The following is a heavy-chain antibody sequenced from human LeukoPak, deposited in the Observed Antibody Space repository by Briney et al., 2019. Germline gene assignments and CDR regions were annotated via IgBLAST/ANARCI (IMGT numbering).Heavy chain of an antibody. CDR1: GFTFSSYS. J-gene: IGHJ5*02. D-gene: IGHD2/OR15-2a*01. Sequence: GGSLRLSCAASGFTFSSYSMNWVRQAPGKGLEWVSYIGSSSSTIYYADSVKGRFTISRDNANNSLYLQMSSLRAEDTAVYYCVRVRTTNWFDPWGQGTLVTVSS. CDR2: IGSSSSTI. CDR3: VRVRTTNWFDP. V-gene: IGHV3-48*04.